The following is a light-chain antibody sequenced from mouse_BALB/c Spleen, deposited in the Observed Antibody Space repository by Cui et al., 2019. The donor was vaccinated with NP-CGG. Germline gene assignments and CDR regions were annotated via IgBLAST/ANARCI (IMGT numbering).Light chain of an antibody. Sequence: QAVVPQESALTTSPGETVTLTCRSSTGAVTTRNYANWVQEKPDHLFTGLIGGTNNRAPGVPARFSGSLIGDKAALTITGAQTEDEAMYFCALWYSNHWVFGGGTKLTVL. CDR2: GTN. J-gene: IGLJ1*01. CDR3: ALWYSNHWV. V-gene: IGLV1*01. CDR1: TGAVTTRNY.